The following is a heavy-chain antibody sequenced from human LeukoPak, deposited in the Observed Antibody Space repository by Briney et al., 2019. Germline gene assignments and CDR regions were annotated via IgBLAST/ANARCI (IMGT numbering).Heavy chain of an antibody. J-gene: IGHJ6*02. Sequence: SETLSLTCAVSGGSFSGYYWSWIRQTPGKGLEWIGEINHRGNTIYNPSLKSRVTMSIDTSKNQFSLKLSSVTAADTAVYYCARDFRGNYGSRGMDVWGQGTTVTVSS. CDR3: ARDFRGNYGSRGMDV. CDR1: GGSFSGYY. D-gene: IGHD1-26*01. V-gene: IGHV4-34*01. CDR2: INHRGNT.